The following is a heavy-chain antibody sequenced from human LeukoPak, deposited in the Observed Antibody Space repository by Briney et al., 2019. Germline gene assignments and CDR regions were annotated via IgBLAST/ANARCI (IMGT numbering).Heavy chain of an antibody. Sequence: ASVKVSCKASGYAFTRHYMHWVRQAPGQGLEWMGLINPSGSSTSYAQKFQGRVTMTRDMSTSTVYMELSSLRSEDTAVYYCARDYLDGDRPAYYFDYWGQGTLVTVSS. CDR2: INPSGSST. CDR3: ARDYLDGDRPAYYFDY. D-gene: IGHD4-17*01. V-gene: IGHV1-46*01. J-gene: IGHJ4*02. CDR1: GYAFTRHY.